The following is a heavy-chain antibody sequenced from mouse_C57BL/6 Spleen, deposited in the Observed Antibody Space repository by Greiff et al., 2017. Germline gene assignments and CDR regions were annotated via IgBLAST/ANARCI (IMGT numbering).Heavy chain of an antibody. V-gene: IGHV1-59*01. D-gene: IGHD2-12*01. CDR3: ARLRRRNMGAMDY. J-gene: IGHJ4*01. CDR2: IDPSDSYT. Sequence: QVQLQQPGAELVRPGTSVKLSCKASGYTFTSYWMHWVKQRPGQGLEWIGVIDPSDSYTNYNQKFKGEATLTVDTSSSTAYMQLSSLTSEDSAVYYCARLRRRNMGAMDYWGQGTSVTVSS. CDR1: GYTFTSYW.